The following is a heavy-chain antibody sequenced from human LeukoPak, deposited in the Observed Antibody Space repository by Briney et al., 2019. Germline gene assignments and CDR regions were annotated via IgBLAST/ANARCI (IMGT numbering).Heavy chain of an antibody. J-gene: IGHJ5*02. CDR1: GLSITYDTYY. CDR2: IYASGST. V-gene: IGHV4-39*07. Sequence: SETLSLTCTVSGLSITYDTYYWAWIRQPPGKGLEWIGSIYASGSTYYSPSLKSRVIISVDTSKNHFSLTLSAVTAAGAAVYYCARDPRGRYEDWFDPWGQGTLVTVSS. CDR3: ARDPRGRYEDWFDP. D-gene: IGHD1-26*01.